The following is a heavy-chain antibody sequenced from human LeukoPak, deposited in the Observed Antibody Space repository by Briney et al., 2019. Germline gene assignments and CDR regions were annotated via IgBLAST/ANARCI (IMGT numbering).Heavy chain of an antibody. J-gene: IGHJ4*02. CDR3: ARRYSSGWWIDY. CDR2: IYSGGST. Sequence: GGSLRLSCAASGFTVSSNYMTWVRQAPGKGLEWVSVIYSGGSTYYEDSVKGRFTISRNNSKNTLYLQMNTLRAEDTAVYYCARRYSSGWWIDYWGQGALVTVSS. D-gene: IGHD6-19*01. V-gene: IGHV3-53*01. CDR1: GFTVSSNY.